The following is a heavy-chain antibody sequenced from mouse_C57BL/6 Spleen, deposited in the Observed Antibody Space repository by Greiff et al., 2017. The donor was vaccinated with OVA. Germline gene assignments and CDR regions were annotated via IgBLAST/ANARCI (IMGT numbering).Heavy chain of an antibody. CDR2: ISSGSSTI. CDR3: ARNGYYAWFAY. Sequence: DVMLVESGGGLVKPGGSLKLSCAASGFTFSDYGMHWVRQAPEQGLEWVAYISSGSSTIYYADTVKGRFTISRDNAKNTLFLQMTSLRSEDTAMYYCARNGYYAWFAYWGQGTLVTVSA. D-gene: IGHD2-3*01. V-gene: IGHV5-17*01. CDR1: GFTFSDYG. J-gene: IGHJ3*01.